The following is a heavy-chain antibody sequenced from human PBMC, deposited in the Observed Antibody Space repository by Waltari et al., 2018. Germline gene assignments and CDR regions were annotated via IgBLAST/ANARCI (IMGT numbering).Heavy chain of an antibody. CDR3: VKDRGTLGDS. CDR1: RFNFAEYF. CDR2: VSSDGADT. Sequence: EERLVESGGVVVQPGGSLRLSCATSRFNFAEYFMYWVRKIPGSGLGSDVLVSSDGADTQYGDAVRSRFTVSRDNTERSMYLQMNSLTTEDTAFYYCVKDRGTLGDSWGQGTLVTVAS. D-gene: IGHD1-1*01. V-gene: IGHV3-43*01. J-gene: IGHJ4*02.